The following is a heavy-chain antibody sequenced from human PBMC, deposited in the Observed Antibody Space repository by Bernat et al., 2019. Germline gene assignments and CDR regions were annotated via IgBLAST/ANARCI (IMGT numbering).Heavy chain of an antibody. CDR3: ASGYCGSAGCYANFDY. V-gene: IGHV3-20*04. CDR2: VDWKGDST. D-gene: IGHD2-2*01. CDR1: GFRFDDYG. J-gene: IGHJ4*02. Sequence: EVHLVESGGGVVRPGGSLRLSCAASGFRFDDYGMSWVRQAPGKGLEWVSGVDWKGDSTGYADSVKGRFTISSDNAKNSLYLHMNSLRAEDTAFYYCASGYCGSAGCYANFDYWGQGTLVTVSS.